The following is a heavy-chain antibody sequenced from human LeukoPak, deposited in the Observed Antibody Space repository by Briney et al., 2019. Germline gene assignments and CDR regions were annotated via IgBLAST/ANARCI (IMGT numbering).Heavy chain of an antibody. CDR2: ISYDGSNK. CDR1: GFTFSSYA. CDR3: ARDHVIFLPPSLSYYYYGMDV. V-gene: IGHV3-30-3*01. D-gene: IGHD3-9*01. J-gene: IGHJ6*02. Sequence: PGRSLRLSCAASGFTFSSYAMHWVRQAPGKGLEWVAVISYDGSNKYYADSVKGRFTISRDNSKNTLYLQMNSLRAEDTAVYYCARDHVIFLPPSLSYYYYGMDVWGQGTTVTVSS.